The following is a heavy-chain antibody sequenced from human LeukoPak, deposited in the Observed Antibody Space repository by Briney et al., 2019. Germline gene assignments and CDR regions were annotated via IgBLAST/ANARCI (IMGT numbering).Heavy chain of an antibody. CDR2: ISAYNGNT. V-gene: IGHV1-18*01. CDR1: GYTFTSYG. CDR3: ARLHFIVGATTWFDP. Sequence: ASVKVSCKASGYTFTSYGISWVRQAPGQGLEWMGWISAYNGNTNYAQKLQGRVTMTTDTSTSTAYMELRSLRSGDTAVYYCARLHFIVGATTWFDPWGQGTLVTVSS. J-gene: IGHJ5*02. D-gene: IGHD1-26*01.